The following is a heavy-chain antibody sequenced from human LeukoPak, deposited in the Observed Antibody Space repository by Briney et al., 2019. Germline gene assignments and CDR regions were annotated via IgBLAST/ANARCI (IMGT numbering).Heavy chain of an antibody. CDR1: GGSISSYY. Sequence: SETLSLPCTVSGGSISSYYWSWIRQPPGKGLEWIGYIYYSGSTNYNPSLKSRVTISVDTSKNQFSLKLSSVTAADTAVYYCARGGVIIFLDAFDIWGQGTMVTVSS. CDR3: ARGGVIIFLDAFDI. V-gene: IGHV4-59*01. D-gene: IGHD3-10*01. CDR2: IYYSGST. J-gene: IGHJ3*02.